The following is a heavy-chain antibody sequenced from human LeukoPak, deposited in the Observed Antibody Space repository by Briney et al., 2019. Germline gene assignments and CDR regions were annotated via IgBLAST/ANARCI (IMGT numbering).Heavy chain of an antibody. D-gene: IGHD2-15*01. J-gene: IGHJ4*02. CDR1: GFTFSHFW. Sequence: GGSLRLSCAASGFTFSHFWMSWVRQAPGKGLEWVAYIKKTGSETYYVDSVKGRFTITRDNTRNSLFLQMYSLRAEDTAVYFCARGDGYCSGGNCYSYFDSWGQGTLVTVSS. CDR2: IKKTGSET. V-gene: IGHV3-7*01. CDR3: ARGDGYCSGGNCYSYFDS.